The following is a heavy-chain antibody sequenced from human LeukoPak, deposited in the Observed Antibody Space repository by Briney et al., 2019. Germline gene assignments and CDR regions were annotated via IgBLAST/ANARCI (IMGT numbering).Heavy chain of an antibody. J-gene: IGHJ5*02. CDR3: ARCIAAAGPGSWWFDP. V-gene: IGHV4-59*08. D-gene: IGHD6-13*01. Sequence: SETLSVTCTVSGGSINSYYWSWIRQPPGKGLEWIGYIYYSGSTNYNPSLKSRVTISVDTSKNQFSLKLSSVTAADTAVHYCARCIAAAGPGSWWFDPWGQGTLVTVSS. CDR2: IYYSGST. CDR1: GGSINSYY.